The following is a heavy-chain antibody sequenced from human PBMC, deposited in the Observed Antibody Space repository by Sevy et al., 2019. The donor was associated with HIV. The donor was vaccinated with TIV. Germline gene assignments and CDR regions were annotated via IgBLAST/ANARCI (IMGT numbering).Heavy chain of an antibody. CDR2: ISYDGSNK. CDR3: ARDQHDYGGNIRTGWFDP. D-gene: IGHD4-17*01. J-gene: IGHJ5*02. Sequence: GGSLRLSCAASGFTFSSYAMHWVRQAPGKGLKWVAVISYDGSNKYYADSVKGRFTISRDNSKNTLYLQMNSLRVEDTAVYYCARDQHDYGGNIRTGWFDPWGQRTLVTVSS. CDR1: GFTFSSYA. V-gene: IGHV3-30-3*01.